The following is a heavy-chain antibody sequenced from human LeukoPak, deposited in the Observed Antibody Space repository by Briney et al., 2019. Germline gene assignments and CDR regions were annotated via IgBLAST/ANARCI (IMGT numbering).Heavy chain of an antibody. CDR2: LYNIGSI. D-gene: IGHD2/OR15-2a*01. J-gene: IGHJ4*02. Sequence: SETLSLTCTVSGASISNTYYWSWIRQLPGKGLEWIGNLYNIGSITYKPSLKSRVTMSVDMSKNQFSLRLTSVTAADTAVYFCATNSTGSAFDYWGQGILVTVSS. CDR3: ATNSTGSAFDY. CDR1: GASISNTYY. V-gene: IGHV4-59*08.